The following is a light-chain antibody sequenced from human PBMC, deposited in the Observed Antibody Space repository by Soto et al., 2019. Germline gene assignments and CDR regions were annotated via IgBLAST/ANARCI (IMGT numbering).Light chain of an antibody. CDR2: KAS. CDR3: HSRA. V-gene: IGKV1-39*01. J-gene: IGKJ5*01. Sequence: DIQMTQSPSSLSASVEDRVIITCRASQSISNHLNWYQQKPGKAPKLLIYKASTFKSGVPSRFSGSGSETEFTLAISRLQPDDFATYFCHSRAFGQGTRLEIK. CDR1: QSISNH.